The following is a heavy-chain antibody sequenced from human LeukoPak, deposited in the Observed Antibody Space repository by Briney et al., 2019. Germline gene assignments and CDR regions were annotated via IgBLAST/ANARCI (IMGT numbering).Heavy chain of an antibody. CDR1: GFTFSSYG. CDR3: AKDLVGYCSSTSCLFYYYYYGMDV. J-gene: IGHJ6*02. D-gene: IGHD2-2*01. CDR2: ISYDGSNK. Sequence: GRSLRLSCAASGFTFSSYGMHWVRQAPGKGLEWVAVISYDGSNKYYADSVKGRFTISRDNSKNTLYLQMNSLRAEDTAVYYCAKDLVGYCSSTSCLFYYYYYGMDVWGQGTTVTVSS. V-gene: IGHV3-30*18.